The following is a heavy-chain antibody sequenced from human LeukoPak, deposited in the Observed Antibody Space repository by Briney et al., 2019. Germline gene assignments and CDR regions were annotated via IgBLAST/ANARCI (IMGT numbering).Heavy chain of an antibody. CDR2: IYGGGST. J-gene: IGHJ4*02. D-gene: IGHD3-22*01. V-gene: IGHV3-53*01. Sequence: GGSLRHSCAASGFTVTNKYMGWVRQAPGEGLEWVSVIYGGGSTYYTDSVKGRFTISRDNSKNTLYLQMNSLRAEDTAVYYCARGLSAVNYYDSSGYIDYWRQGTLVTVSS. CDR3: ARGLSAVNYYDSSGYIDY. CDR1: GFTVTNKY.